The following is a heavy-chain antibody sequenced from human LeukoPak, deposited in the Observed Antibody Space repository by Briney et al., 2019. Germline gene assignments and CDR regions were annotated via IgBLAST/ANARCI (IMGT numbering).Heavy chain of an antibody. CDR1: GFTFSTYA. CDR2: ILSSGAGT. CDR3: AKTHTSSWYSNDY. D-gene: IGHD6-13*01. J-gene: IGHJ4*02. Sequence: PGGSLRLSCAASGFTFSTYAMTWVRQAPGKGPEWVSAILSSGAGTYYADSVKGRFTISRDSSKNTLYLQLNSLRVEDTAVYYCAKTHTSSWYSNDYWGQGTLVTVSS. V-gene: IGHV3-23*01.